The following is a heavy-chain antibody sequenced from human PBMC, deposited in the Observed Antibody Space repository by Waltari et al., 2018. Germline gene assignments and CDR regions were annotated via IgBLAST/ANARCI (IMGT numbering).Heavy chain of an antibody. V-gene: IGHV4-59*01. J-gene: IGHJ3*02. CDR2: IYYSGST. CDR1: GGSISSYY. D-gene: IGHD1-26*01. Sequence: QVQLQESGPGLMKPSETLSLTCTVSGGSISSYYWSWIRQPPGKGLEWIGYIYYSGSTNYNPSLKSRVTISVDTSKNQFSLKLSSVTAADTAVYYCARDYSGSYSGDAFDIWGQGTMVTVSS. CDR3: ARDYSGSYSGDAFDI.